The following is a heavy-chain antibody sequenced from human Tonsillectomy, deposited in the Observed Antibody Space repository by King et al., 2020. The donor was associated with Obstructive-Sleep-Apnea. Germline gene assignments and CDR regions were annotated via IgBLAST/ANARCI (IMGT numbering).Heavy chain of an antibody. CDR2: ISYDGSNK. V-gene: IGHV3-30*04. CDR3: AREGLRRAFDI. J-gene: IGHJ3*02. Sequence: VQLVESGGGVVQPGRSLRLSCAASGFTFSSYAMHWVRQAPGKGLEWVAVISYDGSNKYYADSVKGRFTISRDNSKKTLYLQMNSLRAEDTALYYCAREGLRRAFDIWGQGTMVTVSS. D-gene: IGHD5-12*01. CDR1: GFTFSSYA.